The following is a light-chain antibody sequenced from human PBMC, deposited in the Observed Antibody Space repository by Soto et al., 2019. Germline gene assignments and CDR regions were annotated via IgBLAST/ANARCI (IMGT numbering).Light chain of an antibody. V-gene: IGKV1-39*01. J-gene: IGKJ1*01. CDR3: QQYNNWPPWT. CDR1: QTISTY. CDR2: GAS. Sequence: DIQMTQSPSPLSASVGDRVTITCRASQTISTYLNWYQQKPGKAPKLLIYGASSLQSGVPSRFSGSGSGTEFTLTISSLQSEDFAVYYCQQYNNWPPWTFGQGTKVDIK.